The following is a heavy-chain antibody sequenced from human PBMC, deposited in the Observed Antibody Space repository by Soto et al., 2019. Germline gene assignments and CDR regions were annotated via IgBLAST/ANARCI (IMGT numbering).Heavy chain of an antibody. J-gene: IGHJ4*02. CDR3: ARAVAVAADFDY. CDR2: INAGNGNT. D-gene: IGHD6-19*01. V-gene: IGHV1-3*05. Sequence: QVQLVQSGAEEKKPGASVKVSCKASGYTFTGYAMHWVRQAPGQRLEGMGWINAGNGNTKYSQKFQGRVTITRDTSASTAYMEPSSVRSEDTAVYYCARAVAVAADFDYWGQGTLVTVSS. CDR1: GYTFTGYA.